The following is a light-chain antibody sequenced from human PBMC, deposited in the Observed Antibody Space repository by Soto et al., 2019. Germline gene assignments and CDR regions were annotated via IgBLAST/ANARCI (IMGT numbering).Light chain of an antibody. J-gene: IGLJ2*01. CDR3: QSYDSSQSGVV. CDR2: GNS. Sequence: QSVLTQPPSVSGAPGQRVTISCTGSSSNIGAGYDVHWYQQLPGTAPKLLIYGNSNRPSGVPDRFSGSKSGTSASLPITGLQAEDEADYYCQSYDSSQSGVVFGGGTKLTVL. V-gene: IGLV1-40*01. CDR1: SSNIGAGYD.